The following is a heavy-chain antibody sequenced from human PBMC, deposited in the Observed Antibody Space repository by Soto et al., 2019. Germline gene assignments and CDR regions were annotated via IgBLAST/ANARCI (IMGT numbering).Heavy chain of an antibody. CDR1: GYTFTSYY. CDR3: ARVAVPSSYCSGGSCYSGWFDP. CDR2: INPSGGSA. V-gene: IGHV1-46*01. Sequence: XSVKVSCKASGYTFTSYYVHWVRQAPGQGLEWMGIINPSGGSASYAQKFQGRVTMTRDTSTSTVYMELSSLRSEDTAVYYCARVAVPSSYCSGGSCYSGWFDPWGQGTLVTVSS. D-gene: IGHD2-15*01. J-gene: IGHJ5*02.